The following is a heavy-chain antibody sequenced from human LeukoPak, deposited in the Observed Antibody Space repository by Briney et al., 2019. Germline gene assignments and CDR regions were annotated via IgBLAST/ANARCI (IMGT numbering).Heavy chain of an antibody. CDR2: IYYSGST. J-gene: IGHJ4*02. CDR3: ARAYDSCGFDY. D-gene: IGHD6-19*01. V-gene: IGHV4-39*07. Sequence: SETLSLTCTVSGGSISSSSYYWGWIRQPPGKGLEWIGSIYYSGSTYYNPSLKSRVTISVDTSKNQFSLKLSSVTAADTAVYYCARAYDSCGFDYWGQGTLVTVSS. CDR1: GGSISSSSYY.